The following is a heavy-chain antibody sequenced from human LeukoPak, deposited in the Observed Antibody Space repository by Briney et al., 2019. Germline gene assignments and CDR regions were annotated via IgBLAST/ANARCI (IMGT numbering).Heavy chain of an antibody. CDR3: AMRERLAAAFDY. CDR1: GGSISSASYY. V-gene: IGHV4-61*02. D-gene: IGHD6-13*01. Sequence: SQTLSLTCTVYGGSISSASYYWSWIRQPAGKGLEWIGRIYTSGSTNYNPSLKSRVTISVDTSKNQFSLKLSSVTAADTAVYYCAMRERLAAAFDYWGQGTLVTVSS. CDR2: IYTSGST. J-gene: IGHJ4*02.